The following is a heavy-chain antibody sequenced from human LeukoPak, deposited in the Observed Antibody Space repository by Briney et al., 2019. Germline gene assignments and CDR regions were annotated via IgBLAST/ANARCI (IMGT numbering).Heavy chain of an antibody. D-gene: IGHD6-13*01. CDR1: GGSISSFY. CDR3: ARQQIATAAADP. V-gene: IGHV4-59*08. CDR2: FYYSGST. Sequence: SETLSLTCTVSGGSISSFYWSWIRQPPGKGLEWIGHFYYSGSTNYSPSLKSRVTISVDTSKNQFSLKVRSVTAADTAVYYCARQQIATAAADPGGQGTLVTVSS. J-gene: IGHJ5*02.